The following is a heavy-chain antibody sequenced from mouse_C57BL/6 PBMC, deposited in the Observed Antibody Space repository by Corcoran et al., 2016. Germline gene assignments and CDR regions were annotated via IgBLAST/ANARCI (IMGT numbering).Heavy chain of an antibody. CDR2: INPYNGGT. J-gene: IGHJ2*01. CDR3: ARGGFPGYYVDY. D-gene: IGHD4-1*01. CDR1: GYPFTDYS. Sequence: EVQLQQSGPVLVKPGASLKMSCKASGYPFTDYSMNWVKQSPGKSLEWIGVINPYNGGTSYNQKFKGKATLTVDQSSSTAYMELNSLTSEDSAVYYCARGGFPGYYVDYWGQGTTLTVSS. V-gene: IGHV1-19*01.